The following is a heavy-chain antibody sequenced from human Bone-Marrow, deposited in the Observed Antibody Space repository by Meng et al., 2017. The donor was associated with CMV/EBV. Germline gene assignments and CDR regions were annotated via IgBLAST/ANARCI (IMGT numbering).Heavy chain of an antibody. CDR2: INHSGST. V-gene: IGHV4-34*01. D-gene: IGHD1-26*01. Sequence: SETLSLTCAVYGGSFSGYYWSWIRQPPGKGLEWIGEINHSGSTNYNPSLKSRVTISVDTSKNQFSLKLSSVTAADTALYFCAKARGIRSSFDIWGQGTMVTVSS. CDR1: GGSFSGYY. CDR3: AKARGIRSSFDI. J-gene: IGHJ3*02.